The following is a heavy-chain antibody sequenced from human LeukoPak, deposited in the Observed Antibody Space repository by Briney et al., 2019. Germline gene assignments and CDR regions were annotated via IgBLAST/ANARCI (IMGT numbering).Heavy chain of an antibody. CDR1: GFTFSSYW. D-gene: IGHD5-12*01. CDR2: INSDGSST. Sequence: GGSLRLSCAASGFTFSSYWMHWVRQAPGKGLVWVSRINSDGSSTTYADSVKGRFTISRDNAKNTLYLQMNSLRVEDTAVYYRAREGRVSGYDFDYWGQGNLVTVSS. CDR3: AREGRVSGYDFDY. V-gene: IGHV3-74*01. J-gene: IGHJ4*02.